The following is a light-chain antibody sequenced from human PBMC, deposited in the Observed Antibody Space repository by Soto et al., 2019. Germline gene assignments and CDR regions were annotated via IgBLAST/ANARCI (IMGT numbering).Light chain of an antibody. CDR3: CSYASTSLKV. J-gene: IGLJ1*01. Sequence: QSALTQPRSVSGSPGQSVTISCTGSSSDVGGYNFVSWYQQHPGKAPKVMIYDVSKRPSGVPDRFSGSKSGNTASLTISGLQAEDEADYYCCSYASTSLKVFGTGTKVTVL. CDR1: SSDVGGYNF. CDR2: DVS. V-gene: IGLV2-11*01.